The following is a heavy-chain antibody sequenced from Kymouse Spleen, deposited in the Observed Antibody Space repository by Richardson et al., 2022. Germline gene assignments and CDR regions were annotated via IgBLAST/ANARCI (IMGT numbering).Heavy chain of an antibody. D-gene: IGHD3-10*01. CDR1: GGSFSGYY. Sequence: QVQLQQWGAGLLKPSETLSLTCAVYGGSFSGYYWSWIRQPPGKGLEWIGEINHSGSTNYNPSLKSRVTISVDTSKNQFSLKLSSVTAADTAVYYCARVGYYYGSGSSYYFDYWGQGTLVTVSS. CDR3: ARVGYYYGSGSSYYFDY. J-gene: IGHJ4*02. CDR2: INHSGST. V-gene: IGHV4-34*01.